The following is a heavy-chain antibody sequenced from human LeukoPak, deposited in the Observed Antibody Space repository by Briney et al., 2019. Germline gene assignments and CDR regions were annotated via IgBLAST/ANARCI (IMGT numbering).Heavy chain of an antibody. CDR2: IKSKTDGGTT. CDR3: TTGIRSHAFDI. D-gene: IGHD2-21*01. Sequence: GGSLRLSCTASGFTFSDYWMDWVRQAPGKGLEWVGRIKSKTDGGTTDYAAPVKGRFTISRDDSKNTLYLQMNSLKTEDTAVYYCTTGIRSHAFDIWGQGTMVTVSS. V-gene: IGHV3-15*01. J-gene: IGHJ3*02. CDR1: GFTFSDYW.